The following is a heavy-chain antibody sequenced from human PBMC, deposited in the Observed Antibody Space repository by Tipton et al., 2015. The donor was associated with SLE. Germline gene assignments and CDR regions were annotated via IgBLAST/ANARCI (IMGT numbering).Heavy chain of an antibody. CDR3: ARRRDS. J-gene: IGHJ4*02. Sequence: SLRLSCTTSGFTLANYAMNWVRHTPGKGLEWVGFIRGQRYGATTEYAASVKGRFTISRDNAKKSLYLQMNSLRAEDTAVYYCARRRDSWGQGTLVTVSS. V-gene: IGHV3-49*04. CDR1: GFTLANYA. CDR2: IRGQRYGATT.